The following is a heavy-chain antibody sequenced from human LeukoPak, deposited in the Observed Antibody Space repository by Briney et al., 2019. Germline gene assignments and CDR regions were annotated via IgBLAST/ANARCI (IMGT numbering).Heavy chain of an antibody. CDR3: ARDRGNTVFYYYYMDV. V-gene: IGHV1-69*06. CDR2: IIPIFGTA. J-gene: IGHJ6*03. D-gene: IGHD3-10*01. CDR1: GYTFTSYG. Sequence: ASVKVSCKASGYTFTSYGISWVRQAPGQGLEWMGGIIPIFGTANYAQKFQGRVTITADKSTSTAYMELSSLRSEDTAVYYCARDRGNTVFYYYYMDVWGKGTTVTVSS.